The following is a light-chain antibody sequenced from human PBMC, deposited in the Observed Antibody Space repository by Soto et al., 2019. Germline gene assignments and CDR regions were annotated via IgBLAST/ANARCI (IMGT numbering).Light chain of an antibody. CDR2: EVS. V-gene: IGKV1-5*03. CDR3: QQYNTYSWT. Sequence: DIPMTQSPSTLSASVGDRVTITCRASQNINNWLAWYQQKPGKAPNLLIYEVSNLESGVPSRFGGSRSGTEFTLTISSLQPEDFATYYCQQYNTYSWTFGQGTKVEIK. J-gene: IGKJ1*01. CDR1: QNINNW.